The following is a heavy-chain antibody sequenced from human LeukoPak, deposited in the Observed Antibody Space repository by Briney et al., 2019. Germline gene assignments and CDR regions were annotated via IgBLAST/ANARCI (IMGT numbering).Heavy chain of an antibody. J-gene: IGHJ4*02. Sequence: SETLSLTCTVSGGSISSSSFYWGWIRQPPGKGLEWIGSFYYSGSTYYNPSLKSRVTISVDTSKNQFSLKLSSVTAADTAVYYCARGHSSGWYWWRSYFDYWGQGTLVTVSS. D-gene: IGHD6-19*01. CDR3: ARGHSSGWYWWRSYFDY. CDR2: FYYSGST. CDR1: GGSISSSSFY. V-gene: IGHV4-39*07.